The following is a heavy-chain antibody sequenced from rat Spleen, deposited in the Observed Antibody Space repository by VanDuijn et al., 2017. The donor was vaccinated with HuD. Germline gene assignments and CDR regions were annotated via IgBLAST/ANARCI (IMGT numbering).Heavy chain of an antibody. J-gene: IGHJ2*01. CDR1: GFTFSNYY. Sequence: EVQLVESGGGLVQPGRSLKLSCAASGFTFSNYYMAWVRQAPTKGLEWVASISPSGGSTYYPDSVKGRFTISRDNAKSTQYLQMDSLRSEDTATYYCATDRVGARYFDYWGQGVMVTVSS. V-gene: IGHV5-27*01. CDR2: ISPSGGST. CDR3: ATDRVGARYFDY. D-gene: IGHD5-1*01.